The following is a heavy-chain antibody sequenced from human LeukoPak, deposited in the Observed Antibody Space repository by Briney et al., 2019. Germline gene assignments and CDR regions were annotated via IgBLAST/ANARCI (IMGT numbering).Heavy chain of an antibody. V-gene: IGHV4-34*01. CDR1: GESFSGYY. CDR3: ARDRGGGWYFDL. D-gene: IGHD3-16*01. J-gene: IGHJ2*01. CDR2: INHSGST. Sequence: SETLSLTCAVYGESFSGYYWSWIRQPPGKGLEWIGEINHSGSTNYNPSLKSRVTMSVDTSKNQFSLKLSSVTAADTAVYYCARDRGGGWYFDLWGRGTLVTVSS.